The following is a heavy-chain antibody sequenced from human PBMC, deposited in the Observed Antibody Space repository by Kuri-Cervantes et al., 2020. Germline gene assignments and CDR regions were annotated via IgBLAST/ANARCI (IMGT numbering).Heavy chain of an antibody. Sequence: SETLSLTCTVSGGSISSSSYYWGWIRQPPGMGLEWIGSTYYSGSTYYNPSLMSRVTISVDTSKNQFTLKLSSVTAADTAVYYCERSKTQGWFGEGLDWFDPWGQGTLVTVSS. CDR1: GGSISSSSYY. CDR2: TYYSGST. V-gene: IGHV4-39*01. CDR3: ERSKTQGWFGEGLDWFDP. J-gene: IGHJ5*02. D-gene: IGHD3-10*01.